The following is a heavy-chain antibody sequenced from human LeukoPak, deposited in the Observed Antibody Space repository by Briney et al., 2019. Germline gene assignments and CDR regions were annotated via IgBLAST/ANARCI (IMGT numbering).Heavy chain of an antibody. CDR3: ARHFRIYYDLLTGYKHWLDP. D-gene: IGHD3-9*01. J-gene: IGHJ5*02. CDR1: GCSISDYY. CDR2: IYDSGST. Sequence: SETLSLTCSVSGCSISDYYWSWIRQPPGKGREGIGYIYDSGSTNYNSSLRSRVTISVDTSKNQFSLKLSSVTAADTAVHYCARHFRIYYDLLTGYKHWLDPWGQGPLVTVSS. V-gene: IGHV4-59*08.